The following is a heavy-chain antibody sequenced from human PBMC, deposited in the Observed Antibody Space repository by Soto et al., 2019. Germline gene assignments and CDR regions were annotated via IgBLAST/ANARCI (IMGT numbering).Heavy chain of an antibody. CDR2: IIPIFGTA. Sequence: QVQLVQSGAEVKKPGSSVKVSCQASAATFSSYSINWVRQAPGQGLEWMGEIIPIFGTANYAQKFQGRVTITADESTSTAYMELSSLRSEDTAVYYCAGEGGRHSGGMDYWGQGTLVTVSS. J-gene: IGHJ4*02. V-gene: IGHV1-69*01. D-gene: IGHD1-26*01. CDR3: AGEGGRHSGGMDY. CDR1: AATFSSYS.